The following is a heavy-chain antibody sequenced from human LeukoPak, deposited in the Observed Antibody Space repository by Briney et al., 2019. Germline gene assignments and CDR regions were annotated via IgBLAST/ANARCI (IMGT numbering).Heavy chain of an antibody. J-gene: IGHJ4*02. V-gene: IGHV3-21*01. Sequence: GGSLRLSCAASGFTFSSYSMNWVRQAPGKGLEWVSSISSSSSYIYFADSVKGRFTISRDNAKNSLYLQMNSLSAEDTAVYYCARAGRELLRGNSVPFDCWGQGTLVTVSS. CDR2: ISSSSSYI. CDR3: ARAGRELLRGNSVPFDC. CDR1: GFTFSSYS. D-gene: IGHD1-26*01.